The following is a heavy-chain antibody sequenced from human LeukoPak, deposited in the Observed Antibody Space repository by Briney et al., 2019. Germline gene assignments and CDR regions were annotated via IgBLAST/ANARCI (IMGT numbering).Heavy chain of an antibody. D-gene: IGHD3-22*01. CDR3: ASQTHYYDSSGYYWGAFDI. V-gene: IGHV3-21*01. J-gene: IGHJ3*02. Sequence: GGSLRLSCAASGFTFSTYSMSWVRQAPGKGLEWVSSISDNSYWIYYAASVEGRFIISRDNAKNSLYLQMNSLRAEDTAVYYCASQTHYYDSSGYYWGAFDIWGQGTMVTVSS. CDR2: ISDNSYWI. CDR1: GFTFSTYS.